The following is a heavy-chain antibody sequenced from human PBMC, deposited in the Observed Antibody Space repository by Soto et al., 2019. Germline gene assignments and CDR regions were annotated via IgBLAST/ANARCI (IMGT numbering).Heavy chain of an antibody. Sequence: EVQLLESGGGLVQPGGSLRLSCAASGFTFSTYAMNWVRQAPGEGLEWVSGISGNSKGKYYADSVKGRFTISRDNSKNTLYLQMNSLRAGDTAIYYCAKDSDWSEGWQRLPAFDYWGHGTLVTVSS. CDR1: GFTFSTYA. D-gene: IGHD5-12*01. V-gene: IGHV3-23*01. CDR2: ISGNSKGK. CDR3: AKDSDWSEGWQRLPAFDY. J-gene: IGHJ4*01.